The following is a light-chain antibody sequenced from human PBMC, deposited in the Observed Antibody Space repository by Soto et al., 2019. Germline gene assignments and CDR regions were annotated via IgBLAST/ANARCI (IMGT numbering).Light chain of an antibody. V-gene: IGKV3-20*01. CDR3: QQYGSSPLT. J-gene: IGKJ4*01. CDR2: DAS. CDR1: QSVRSNY. Sequence: EIVLTQSPDTLSLSPGERATLSCRASQSVRSNYLAWYQQKPGQAPRFLIYDASSRATRIPDRFSGSGSGTDFTLTISRLEPEDFALYYCQQYGSSPLTFGGGTKVEIK.